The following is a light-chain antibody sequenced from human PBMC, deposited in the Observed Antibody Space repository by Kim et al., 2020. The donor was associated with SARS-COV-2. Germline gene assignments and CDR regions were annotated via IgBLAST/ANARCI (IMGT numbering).Light chain of an antibody. CDR3: QQYAFSPLT. CDR2: GAS. V-gene: IGKV3-20*01. CDR1: QSVAKNY. J-gene: IGKJ4*01. Sequence: SPGERATLSCRASQSVAKNYLAWYRQKPGQAPRLLIYGASNRATGIPDKFSGGGSATDFILTINRLEPEDFAVYYCQQYAFSPLTFGGGTKVDIK.